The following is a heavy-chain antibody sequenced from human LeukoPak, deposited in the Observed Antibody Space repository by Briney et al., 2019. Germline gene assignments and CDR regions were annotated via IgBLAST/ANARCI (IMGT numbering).Heavy chain of an antibody. J-gene: IGHJ4*02. CDR1: GFPFDDKA. CDR3: VKDIGSGSYRYGGYFDY. D-gene: IGHD1-26*01. Sequence: PGGSLRLSCAASGFPFDDKAMHWVRQAAGKGLEWVAGISRNSDSTGYADSVKGRFTISRDNAKNSLYLQMNTLRAEDMALYYCVKDIGSGSYRYGGYFDYWGQGTLVTVSS. CDR2: ISRNSDST. V-gene: IGHV3-9*03.